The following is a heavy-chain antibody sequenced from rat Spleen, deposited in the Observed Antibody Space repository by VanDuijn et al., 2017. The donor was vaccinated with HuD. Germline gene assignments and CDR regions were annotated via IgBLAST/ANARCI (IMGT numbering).Heavy chain of an antibody. CDR3: ARGDYGYTPHYFDY. J-gene: IGHJ2*01. D-gene: IGHD1-9*01. V-gene: IGHV3-1*01. CDR2: ISYSGST. CDR1: GYSITSNY. Sequence: EVQLQESGPGLVKPSQSLSLTCSVTGYSITSNYWGWIRKFPGNKMEWMGYISYSGSTSYNPSLKSRISITRDTSKNQFFLQVNSVTSEEPATYYCARGDYGYTPHYFDYWGQGVMVTVSS.